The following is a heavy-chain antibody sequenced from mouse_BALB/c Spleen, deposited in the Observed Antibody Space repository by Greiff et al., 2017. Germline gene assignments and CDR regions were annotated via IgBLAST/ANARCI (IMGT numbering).Heavy chain of an antibody. Sequence: VQLVESGGGLVQPGGSRKLSCAASGFTFSSFGMHWVRQAPEKGLEWVAYISSGSSTIYYADTVKGRFTISRDNPKNTLFLQMTSLRSEDTAMYYCARSGGNSFDYWGQGTTLTVSS. D-gene: IGHD2-1*01. V-gene: IGHV5-17*02. J-gene: IGHJ2*01. CDR3: ARSGGNSFDY. CDR2: ISSGSSTI. CDR1: GFTFSSFG.